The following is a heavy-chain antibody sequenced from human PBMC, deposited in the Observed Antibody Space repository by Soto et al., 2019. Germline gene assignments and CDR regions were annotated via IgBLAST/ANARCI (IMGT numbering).Heavy chain of an antibody. J-gene: IGHJ4*02. CDR3: AKDYSTSQLGITD. CDR1: GFTFSSHG. D-gene: IGHD7-27*01. CDR2: TSYDGSDK. V-gene: IGHV3-30*18. Sequence: QVQLVESGGGVVQPGTSLRLSCAASGFTFSSHGMHWVRQAPGKGLEWVTVTSYDGSDKYYADSVKGRFTISRDNSKNTLFLQINSLRVEDTAVYYCAKDYSTSQLGITDWGQGTLVTVSS.